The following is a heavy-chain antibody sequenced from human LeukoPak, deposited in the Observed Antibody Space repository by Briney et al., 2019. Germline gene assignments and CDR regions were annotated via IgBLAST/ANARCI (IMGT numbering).Heavy chain of an antibody. Sequence: GGSLRLSCAASGFTFSSFSMNWVRQAPGKGLEWVSYFSTSSGTISYADSVKGRFAISRDDAKNSLYLQMKSLRDEDTAVYYCARDKDFGFDYWGQGTLVTVSS. CDR1: GFTFSSFS. J-gene: IGHJ4*02. V-gene: IGHV3-48*02. CDR2: FSTSSGTI. D-gene: IGHD3-10*01. CDR3: ARDKDFGFDY.